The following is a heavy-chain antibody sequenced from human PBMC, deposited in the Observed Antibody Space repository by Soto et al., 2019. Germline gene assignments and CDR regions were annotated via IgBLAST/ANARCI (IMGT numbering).Heavy chain of an antibody. J-gene: IGHJ5*02. CDR3: ARHAYITMVRGVPNWFDP. D-gene: IGHD3-10*01. CDR2: IYYSGST. V-gene: IGHV4-39*01. CDR1: GGSISSSSYY. Sequence: SETLSLTCTVSGGSISSSSYYWGWIRQPPGKGLEWIGSIYYSGSTYYNPSLKSRVTISVDTSKNQFSLKLSSVTAADTAVYYCARHAYITMVRGVPNWFDPWGQGTLVTVS.